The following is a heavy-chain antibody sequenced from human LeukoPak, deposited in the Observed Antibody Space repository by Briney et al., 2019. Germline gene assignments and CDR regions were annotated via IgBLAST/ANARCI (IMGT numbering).Heavy chain of an antibody. CDR3: ARNYDFWSGQYGNWFDP. Sequence: GGSLRLSCAASGFTFSSYWMSWVRQAPGKGLEWVANIKQDGSEKYYVDSVKGRFTISRDNAKNSLYLQMNSLRAEDTAVYYCARNYDFWSGQYGNWFDPWGQGTLVTVSS. CDR1: GFTFSSYW. CDR2: IKQDGSEK. V-gene: IGHV3-7*01. J-gene: IGHJ5*02. D-gene: IGHD3-3*01.